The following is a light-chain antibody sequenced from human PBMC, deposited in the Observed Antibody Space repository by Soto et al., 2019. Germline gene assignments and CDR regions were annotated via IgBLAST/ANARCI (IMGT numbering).Light chain of an antibody. Sequence: QSVLARPRWSRPLQGQRVSISCTGSTSNIGAPYDVHWYQHLPGTAPKLLIYGDNNRPSGVPDRFSGSKSGTSASLAITRLQAEDEADYYCQSYDISLHNYVFGTGTKVTVL. V-gene: IGLV1-40*01. CDR3: QSYDISLHNYV. CDR1: TSNIGAPYD. J-gene: IGLJ1*01. CDR2: GDN.